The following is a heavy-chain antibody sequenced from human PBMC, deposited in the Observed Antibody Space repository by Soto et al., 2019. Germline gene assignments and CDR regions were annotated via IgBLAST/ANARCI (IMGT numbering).Heavy chain of an antibody. D-gene: IGHD3-10*01. Sequence: PSETLSLTCTVSGASMTSSHWSWIRQPPGKELEWIGYVYYSGSTNYNRSLKGRVTISLDTSKNLFSLNLKSVTAADTAVYFCVREGDWLGETYFDTWGQGVPVTVSS. CDR3: VREGDWLGETYFDT. V-gene: IGHV4-59*01. CDR1: GASMTSSH. J-gene: IGHJ4*02. CDR2: VYYSGST.